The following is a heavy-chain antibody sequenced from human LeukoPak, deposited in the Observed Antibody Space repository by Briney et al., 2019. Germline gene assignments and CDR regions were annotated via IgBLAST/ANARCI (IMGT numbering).Heavy chain of an antibody. Sequence: PSETLSLTCAVYGGSFSGYYWSWIRQPPGKGLEWIGEINHSGSTNYNPSLKSRVTISVDTSKNQFSLKLSSVTAADTAVYYCARHFRGRYYYDSSGYSVIDYWGQGTLVTVSS. CDR2: INHSGST. D-gene: IGHD3-22*01. CDR3: ARHFRGRYYYDSSGYSVIDY. J-gene: IGHJ4*02. V-gene: IGHV4-34*01. CDR1: GGSFSGYY.